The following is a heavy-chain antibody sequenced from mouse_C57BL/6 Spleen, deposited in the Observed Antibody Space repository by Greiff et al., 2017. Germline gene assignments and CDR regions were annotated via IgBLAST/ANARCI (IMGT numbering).Heavy chain of an antibody. Sequence: QVQLQQSGAELARPGASVKMSCKASGYTFTSYTMHWVKQRPGKGLEWIGYINPSSGYTKYNQKFKDKATLTADKSSSTAYMQLSTLTSADSAVYYCARRGNYCFDYWGQGTTLTVSS. V-gene: IGHV1-4*01. J-gene: IGHJ2*01. CDR2: INPSSGYT. CDR1: GYTFTSYT. CDR3: ARRGNYCFDY.